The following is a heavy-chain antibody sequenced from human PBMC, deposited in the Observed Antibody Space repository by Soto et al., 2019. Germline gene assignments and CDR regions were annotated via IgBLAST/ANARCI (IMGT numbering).Heavy chain of an antibody. Sequence: QVQLVESGGGLVKPGGSLRLSCAASGFTFSDYYMTWIRQAPGKGLEWVSFISSSSSYTNYADSVKGRFTISRDNDKSSLYLQMNSLRAEDTAVYYCARDRGGDYLFDYWGQGTLVTVSS. CDR2: ISSSSSYT. CDR3: ARDRGGDYLFDY. J-gene: IGHJ4*02. CDR1: GFTFSDYY. V-gene: IGHV3-11*05. D-gene: IGHD4-17*01.